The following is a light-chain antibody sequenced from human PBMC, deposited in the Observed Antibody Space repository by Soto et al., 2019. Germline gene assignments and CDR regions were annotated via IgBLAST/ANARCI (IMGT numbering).Light chain of an antibody. V-gene: IGKV3-20*01. J-gene: IGKJ3*01. CDR1: QSVSSKY. CDR3: QQYGSSLFT. Sequence: DIVLTQSPGTLSLSPGERATLSCRASQSVSSKYLAWYQQKPGQPPRVLIYGTSIRATGIPERFSGGGSGTDFTLTITILEPEDFAVYYCQQYGSSLFTCGPGTKVDFK. CDR2: GTS.